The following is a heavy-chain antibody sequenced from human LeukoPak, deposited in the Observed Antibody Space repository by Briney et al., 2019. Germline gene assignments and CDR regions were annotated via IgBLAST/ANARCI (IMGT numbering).Heavy chain of an antibody. D-gene: IGHD6-19*01. CDR1: GFTLSSYW. J-gene: IGHJ3*02. V-gene: IGHV3-7*01. Sequence: GGPLRLSCVASGFTLSSYWATWVRQAPGKGLEGVANIDPDGSHQYYVDSVKGRFIISRENVKNSLYLKMNSLRAEDMALYYCAKAAVAGTSGNDAFDIWGQGTMVTVSS. CDR2: IDPDGSHQ. CDR3: AKAAVAGTSGNDAFDI.